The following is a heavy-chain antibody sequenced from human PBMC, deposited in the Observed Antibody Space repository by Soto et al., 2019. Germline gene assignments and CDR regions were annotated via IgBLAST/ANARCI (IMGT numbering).Heavy chain of an antibody. V-gene: IGHV3-23*01. CDR1: GFTFSSYA. CDR2: ISGSGGST. J-gene: IGHJ3*02. Sequence: LRLSCAASGFTFSSYAMSWVRQAPGKGLEWVSAISGSGGSTYYADSVKGRFTISRDNSKNTLYLQMNSLRAEDTAVYYCAKVITVVRGVISDDFDIWGQGTMVTVSS. D-gene: IGHD3-10*01. CDR3: AKVITVVRGVISDDFDI.